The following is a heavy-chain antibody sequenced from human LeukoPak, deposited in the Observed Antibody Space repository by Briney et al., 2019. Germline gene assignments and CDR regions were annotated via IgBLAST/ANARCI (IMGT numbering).Heavy chain of an antibody. CDR1: GYTFIDSF. J-gene: IGHJ3*02. V-gene: IGHV1-2*02. D-gene: IGHD3-22*01. Sequence: ASVKVSCKASGYTFIDSFMHWVRQAPGQGLEWMGWINPNSGGTNYAQKFQGRVTMTRDTSISTAYMELSRLRSDDTAVYYCARDVYYDSSGYYHSDAFDIWGQGTMVTVSS. CDR2: INPNSGGT. CDR3: ARDVYYDSSGYYHSDAFDI.